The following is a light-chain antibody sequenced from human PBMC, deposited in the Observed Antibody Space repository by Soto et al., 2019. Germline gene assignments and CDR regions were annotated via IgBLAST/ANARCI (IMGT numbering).Light chain of an antibody. Sequence: DIVMTQSPISLPVTPGEPASISCRSSQSLLHSNGYNYLNWYLQKPGQSPQLLIYAVSNRASGVPDRFSGSGSGTDCTLIISRVEAEDVGVYYCMQTLQSPTFGGGTKVEIK. J-gene: IGKJ4*01. V-gene: IGKV2-28*01. CDR1: QSLLHSNGYNY. CDR2: AVS. CDR3: MQTLQSPT.